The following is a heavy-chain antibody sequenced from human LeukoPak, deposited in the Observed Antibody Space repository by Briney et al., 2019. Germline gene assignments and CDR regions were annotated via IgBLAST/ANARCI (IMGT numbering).Heavy chain of an antibody. Sequence: SVKVSCKASGGTFSSYAISWVRQAPGQGLEWMGRIIPIFGTANYAQKFQGRVTITTDESTSTAYMELSSLRSEGTAVYYCARDPENYYDSSGLRYWGQGTLVTVSS. V-gene: IGHV1-69*05. D-gene: IGHD3-22*01. J-gene: IGHJ4*02. CDR2: IIPIFGTA. CDR3: ARDPENYYDSSGLRY. CDR1: GGTFSSYA.